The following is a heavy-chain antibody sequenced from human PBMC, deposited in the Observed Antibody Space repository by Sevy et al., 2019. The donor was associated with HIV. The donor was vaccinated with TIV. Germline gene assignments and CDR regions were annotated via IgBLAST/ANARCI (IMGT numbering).Heavy chain of an antibody. CDR2: ISYDGSNK. V-gene: IGHV3-30-3*01. CDR3: ARDYYDSSGPRYYYGMDV. D-gene: IGHD3-22*01. J-gene: IGHJ6*02. CDR1: GFTFSSYA. Sequence: GGYLRLSCAASGFTFSSYAMHWVRQAPGKGLEWVVVISYDGSNKYYTDSVKGRFTISRDNSKNTLYLQMNSLRAEDTAVYYCARDYYDSSGPRYYYGMDVWGQGTMVTVSS.